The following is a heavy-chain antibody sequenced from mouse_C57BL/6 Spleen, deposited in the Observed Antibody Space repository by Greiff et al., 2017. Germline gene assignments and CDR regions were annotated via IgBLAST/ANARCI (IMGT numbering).Heavy chain of an antibody. CDR1: GYTFTSYW. D-gene: IGHD2-1*01. CDR3: ARTSYGNYEYFDV. V-gene: IGHV1-7*01. CDR2: INPSSGYT. J-gene: IGHJ1*03. Sequence: VQLQQSGAELAKPGASVKLSCKASGYTFTSYWMHWVKQRPGQGLEWIGYINPSSGYTTYNQKFKDKATLTADKSSSTAYMQLSSLTYEDSAVYYCARTSYGNYEYFDVWGTGTTVTVSS.